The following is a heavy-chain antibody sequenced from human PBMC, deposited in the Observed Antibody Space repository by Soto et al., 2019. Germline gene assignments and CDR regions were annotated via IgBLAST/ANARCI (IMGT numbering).Heavy chain of an antibody. Sequence: SETLSLTCSVSGGSISSHSHYWGWIRQPPGKGLEWIGNIYFSGRNNYNPSLKSRVTISADTSKNQFSLKLSSVTAADTAVYYCARSRSRDGYNFLDYYSYGMDVWGQGTTVTVSS. J-gene: IGHJ6*02. CDR3: ARSRSRDGYNFLDYYSYGMDV. V-gene: IGHV4-39*07. CDR1: GGSISSHSHY. CDR2: IYFSGRN. D-gene: IGHD3-3*01.